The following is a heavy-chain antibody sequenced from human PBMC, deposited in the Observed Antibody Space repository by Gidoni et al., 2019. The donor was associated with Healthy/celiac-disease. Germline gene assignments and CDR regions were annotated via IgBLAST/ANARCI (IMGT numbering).Heavy chain of an antibody. CDR3: ARHYDFWSGYMWAMDV. D-gene: IGHD3-3*01. Sequence: QLQLLASGPGLVKPSETLSLTCTVSGGSISSSSYYWGWIRQPPGKGMEWIGSIYYSGSTYYNPSLKMRVTISVDTTKNQFSLKLSSVTAADTAVYYCARHYDFWSGYMWAMDVWGKGTTVTVSS. V-gene: IGHV4-39*01. J-gene: IGHJ6*04. CDR1: GGSISSSSYY. CDR2: IYYSGST.